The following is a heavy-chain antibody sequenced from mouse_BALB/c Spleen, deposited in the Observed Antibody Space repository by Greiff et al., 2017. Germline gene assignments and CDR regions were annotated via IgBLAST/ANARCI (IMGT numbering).Heavy chain of an antibody. CDR3: ARSRGPFTTEFAY. Sequence: QVTLKESGPGILQPSQTLSLTCSFSGFSLSTSGMGVSWIRQPSGKGLEWLAHIYWDDDKRYNPSLKSRLTISKDTSRNQVFLKITSVDTADTATYYCARSRGPFTTEFAYWGQGTLVTVSA. J-gene: IGHJ3*01. V-gene: IGHV8-12*01. D-gene: IGHD1-1*01. CDR2: IYWDDDK. CDR1: GFSLSTSGMG.